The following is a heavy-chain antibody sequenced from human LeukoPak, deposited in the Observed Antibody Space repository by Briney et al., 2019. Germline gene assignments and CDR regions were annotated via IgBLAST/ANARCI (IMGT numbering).Heavy chain of an antibody. CDR2: IRYDGRNK. CDR1: GFPFSSYG. CDR3: AKGSYCSSTSCYVAYYYYYMDV. D-gene: IGHD2-2*01. V-gene: IGHV3-30*02. J-gene: IGHJ6*03. Sequence: GGSLRLSCAASGFPFSSYGMHWVRQAPGKGLEWVAFIRYDGRNKYYADSVKGRFTISRDNSKNTLYLQMNSLRAEDTAVYYCAKGSYCSSTSCYVAYYYYYMDVWGKGTTVTVSS.